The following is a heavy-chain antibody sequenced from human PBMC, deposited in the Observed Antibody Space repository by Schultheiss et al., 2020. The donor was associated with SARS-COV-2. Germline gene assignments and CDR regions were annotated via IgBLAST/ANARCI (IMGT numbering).Heavy chain of an antibody. CDR2: IYWDDDK. D-gene: IGHD6-6*01. J-gene: IGHJ4*02. CDR1: GFSLSTSGMC. Sequence: SGATLVKPTQTLTLTCTFSGFSLSTSGMCVSWIRQPPGKALEWLAVIYWDDDKHYSPSLKSRLTITKDTSKNQVVLTVTNMEPVDTGTYYCAHRPSRLAPFDYWGQGTLVTVSS. V-gene: IGHV2-5*08. CDR3: AHRPSRLAPFDY.